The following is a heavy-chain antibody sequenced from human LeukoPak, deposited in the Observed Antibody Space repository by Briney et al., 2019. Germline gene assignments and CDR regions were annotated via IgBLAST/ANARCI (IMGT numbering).Heavy chain of an antibody. CDR3: TTLTLEDDY. CDR1: GFTFSSAW. D-gene: IGHD4-23*01. V-gene: IGHV3-15*01. CDR2: IKSKTDGGTT. J-gene: IGHJ4*02. Sequence: PGGSLRLSCAASGFTFSSAWMTWVRQAPGKGLEWVSPIKSKTDGGTTDYGAPVKGRFTNSRDYSKNTLYLRMNSLKPKGTAVYYCTTLTLEDDYWGQGTLVTVSS.